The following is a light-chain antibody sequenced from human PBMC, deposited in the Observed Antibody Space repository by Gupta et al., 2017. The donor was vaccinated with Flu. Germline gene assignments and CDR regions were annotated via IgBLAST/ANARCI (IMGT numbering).Light chain of an antibody. CDR3: QQHEAYPLT. CDR1: QNINSW. J-gene: IGKJ4*01. CDR2: KAS. Sequence: PSTLSASVGDRVTITCRASQNINSWLAWYQQKPGKAPKFLIYKASSLQSGVPSRFSGSGSGTQFTLTISSLQPDDYATYYCQQHEAYPLTFGGGTKVEIK. V-gene: IGKV1-5*03.